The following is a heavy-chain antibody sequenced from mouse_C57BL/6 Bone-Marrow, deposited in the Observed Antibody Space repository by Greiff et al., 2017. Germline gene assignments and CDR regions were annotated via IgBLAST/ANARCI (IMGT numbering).Heavy chain of an antibody. CDR2: ISSGGSYT. J-gene: IGHJ1*03. CDR3: KRRRSPHGWLGV. Sequence: EVHLVESGGDLVKPGGSLKLSCAASGFTFSSYGMSWVRQTPDKRLEWVATISSGGSYTYYPDSVKGRFTISRDNAKNTLYLQMSSLKSEDTAMFCGKRRRSPHGWLGVGGTGTMVTGSS. D-gene: IGHD1-1*02. V-gene: IGHV5-6*01. CDR1: GFTFSSYG.